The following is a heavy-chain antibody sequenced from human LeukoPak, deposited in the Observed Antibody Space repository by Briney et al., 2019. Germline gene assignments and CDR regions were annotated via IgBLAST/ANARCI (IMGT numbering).Heavy chain of an antibody. CDR2: TYYRSKWYN. Sequence: SQTLSLTCAISGDSVSSNSAAWNWIRQSPSRGLEWLGRTYYRSKWYNDYAVSVKSRITINPDTSKNQFSLKLSSVTAADTAVYYCAREEEAAPYGMDVWGQGTTVTVSS. CDR3: AREEEAAPYGMDV. D-gene: IGHD6-6*01. J-gene: IGHJ6*02. CDR1: GDSVSSNSAA. V-gene: IGHV6-1*01.